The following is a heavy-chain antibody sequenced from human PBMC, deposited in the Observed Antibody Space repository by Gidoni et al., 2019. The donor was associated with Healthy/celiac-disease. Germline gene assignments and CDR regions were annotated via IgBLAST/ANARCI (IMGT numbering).Heavy chain of an antibody. Sequence: QVQLQESGPGLVKPSETLSLTCTVSGGSISSYYWSWIRQPPGKGLEWIGYIYYSGSTNYNPSLKSRVTISVDTSKNQFSLKLSSVTAADTAVYYCARRGRDYDILTGYFDYWGQGTLVTVSS. D-gene: IGHD3-9*01. CDR3: ARRGRDYDILTGYFDY. V-gene: IGHV4-59*08. CDR1: GGSISSYY. CDR2: IYYSGST. J-gene: IGHJ4*02.